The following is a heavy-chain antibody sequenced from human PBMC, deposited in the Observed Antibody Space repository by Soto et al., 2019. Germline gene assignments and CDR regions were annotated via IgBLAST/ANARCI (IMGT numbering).Heavy chain of an antibody. D-gene: IGHD3-3*01. CDR2: INHTGGT. Sequence: SETLSLTCAVYGGSVNGYYWNWIRQPPGKGLEWIGEINHTGGTHYNPSPKSRVTMSVDTSKNQFSLRLSSVTAADTAIYYCAARITVFGLLIPPFDPWGQGTQVTVSS. V-gene: IGHV4-34*01. J-gene: IGHJ5*02. CDR3: AARITVFGLLIPPFDP. CDR1: GGSVNGYY.